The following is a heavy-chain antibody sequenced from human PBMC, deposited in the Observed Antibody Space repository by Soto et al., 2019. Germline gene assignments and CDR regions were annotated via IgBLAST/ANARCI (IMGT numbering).Heavy chain of an antibody. CDR2: ISYDGSDK. D-gene: IGHD1-7*01. V-gene: IGHV3-30*18. CDR1: GFTFSSYA. J-gene: IGHJ6*02. CDR3: AKEELLHGYYYGMDV. Sequence: PGGSLRLSCAASGFTFSSYAMHWVRQAPGKGLEWVAVISYDGSDKYYADSVKGRFTISRDNSKNTLYLQMDSLRAEDTALYYCAKEELLHGYYYGMDVWGQGTTVTVSS.